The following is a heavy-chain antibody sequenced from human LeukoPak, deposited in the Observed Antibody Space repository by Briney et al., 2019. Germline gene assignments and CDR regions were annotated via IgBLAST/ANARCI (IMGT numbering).Heavy chain of an antibody. J-gene: IGHJ3*01. CDR3: AREREWGPGTFDV. D-gene: IGHD3-3*01. CDR1: NDSITSYY. Sequence: PSETLSLTCTVSNDSITSYYWSWIRQPPGKGLEWIGYIYYNGITYYNPSLKSRVTILVDTSKSQFSLKLNSVTAAGTAVYYCAREREWGPGTFDVWGQGTTVTVSS. CDR2: IYYNGIT. V-gene: IGHV4-59*01.